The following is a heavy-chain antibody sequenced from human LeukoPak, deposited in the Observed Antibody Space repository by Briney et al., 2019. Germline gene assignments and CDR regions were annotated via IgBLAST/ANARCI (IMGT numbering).Heavy chain of an antibody. J-gene: IGHJ4*02. V-gene: IGHV3-9*01. D-gene: IGHD3-22*01. CDR2: IRWNSGSI. CDR1: GFTFDDYA. Sequence: PGGSLRLSCAASGFTFDDYAMHWVRQAPGKGLEWVSGIRWNSGSIGYADSVKGRFTISRDNSKNTLYLQMNSLRAEDTAVYYCAKESGYYDSSGYNDYWGQGTLVTVSS. CDR3: AKESGYYDSSGYNDY.